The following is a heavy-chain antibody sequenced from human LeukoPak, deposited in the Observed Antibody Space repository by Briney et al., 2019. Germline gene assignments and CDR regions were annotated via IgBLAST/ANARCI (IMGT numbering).Heavy chain of an antibody. CDR3: VKHSGGVYGNSDY. CDR2: VGRSGADT. D-gene: IGHD1-1*01. V-gene: IGHV3-23*01. J-gene: IGHJ4*02. Sequence: PGGSLRLSCVASGFTFSSYAVSWFRQAPGKGLEWVSTVGRSGADTHYADSVRGRFTISKDSSKNTLQMNSLSAEDTAIYFCVKHSGGVYGNSDYWGQGILVTVSS. CDR1: GFTFSSYA.